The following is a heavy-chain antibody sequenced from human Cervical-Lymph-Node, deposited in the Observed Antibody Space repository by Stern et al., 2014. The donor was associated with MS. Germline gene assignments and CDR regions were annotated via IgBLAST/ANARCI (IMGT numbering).Heavy chain of an antibody. D-gene: IGHD2-15*01. CDR1: GFTFSSYG. CDR3: AKDFDIYYYYGMDV. CDR2: TPYDGSDK. Sequence: VQLVESGGGAVQSGRSLRLSCAASGFTFSSYGMHWVRQAPGKGLEWVAVTPYDGSDKYYADSVKGRFTISRDNSKNTLYLQMNSLRAEDTAVYYCAKDFDIYYYYGMDVWGQGTTVTVSS. J-gene: IGHJ6*02. V-gene: IGHV3-30*18.